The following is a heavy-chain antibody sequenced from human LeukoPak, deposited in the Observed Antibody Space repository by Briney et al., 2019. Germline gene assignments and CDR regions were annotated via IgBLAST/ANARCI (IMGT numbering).Heavy chain of an antibody. V-gene: IGHV4-34*01. Sequence: PSETLSLTCAVYGGSFGGYYWSWIRQPPGKGLEWIGEINHSGSTNYNPSLKSRVTISVDTSKNQFSLKLSSVTAADTAVYYCARRGCSSTSCYADFDYWGQGTLVTVSS. CDR2: INHSGST. J-gene: IGHJ4*02. CDR1: GGSFGGYY. D-gene: IGHD2-2*01. CDR3: ARRGCSSTSCYADFDY.